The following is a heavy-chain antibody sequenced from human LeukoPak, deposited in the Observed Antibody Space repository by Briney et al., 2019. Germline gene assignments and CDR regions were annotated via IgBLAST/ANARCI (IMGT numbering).Heavy chain of an antibody. CDR3: ARTRGYSYGPPFDF. D-gene: IGHD5-18*01. CDR1: GYGFSSYW. J-gene: IGHJ4*02. V-gene: IGHV5-51*01. Sequence: GESLKISCKGSGYGFSSYWIGWVRQMPGKGLEYMGIICPGDSDTRYSQSFQGQVTISADKSITTAYLQWSSLKASDTAMYYCARTRGYSYGPPFDFWGQGTLVTVSS. CDR2: ICPGDSDT.